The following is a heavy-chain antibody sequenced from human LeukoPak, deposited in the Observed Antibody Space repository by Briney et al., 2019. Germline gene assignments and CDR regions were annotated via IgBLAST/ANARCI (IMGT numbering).Heavy chain of an antibody. D-gene: IGHD5-12*01. CDR1: GYTFTSYG. V-gene: IGHV1-18*01. J-gene: IGHJ4*02. CDR3: ARDRRYSGYDCLDY. Sequence: GASVKVSCKASGYTFTSYGISWVRQAPGQGLEWMGWISAYNGNTNYAQKLQGRVTMTTDTSTSTAYMELRSLRSDDTAVYYCARDRRYSGYDCLDYWGQGTLVTVSS. CDR2: ISAYNGNT.